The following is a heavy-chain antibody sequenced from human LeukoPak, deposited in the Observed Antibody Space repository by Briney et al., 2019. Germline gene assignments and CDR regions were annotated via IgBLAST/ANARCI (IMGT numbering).Heavy chain of an antibody. D-gene: IGHD3-3*01. CDR1: GGSFSGYY. V-gene: IGHV4-34*01. J-gene: IGHJ5*02. Sequence: SETLSLTCAVYGGSFSGYYWSWIRQPPGKGLEWIGEINHSGSTNYNPSLQSRVTISVDTSKNQFSLKLSSVTAADTAVYYCARGQYDFWSGYRRNNWFDPWGQGTLVTVSS. CDR2: INHSGST. CDR3: ARGQYDFWSGYRRNNWFDP.